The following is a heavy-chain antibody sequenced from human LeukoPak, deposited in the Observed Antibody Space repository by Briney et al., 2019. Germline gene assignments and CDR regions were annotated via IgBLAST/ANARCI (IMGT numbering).Heavy chain of an antibody. Sequence: GGSLRLSCAASGFTFSDYYMSWIRQAPGKGLEWVSYISSSGSTIYYADSVKGRFTISRDNAKNSLYLQMNSLRAEDTAVYYCARVKQWLVPCFDYWGQGTLVTVSS. J-gene: IGHJ4*02. D-gene: IGHD6-19*01. CDR3: ARVKQWLVPCFDY. CDR2: ISSSGSTI. V-gene: IGHV3-11*01. CDR1: GFTFSDYY.